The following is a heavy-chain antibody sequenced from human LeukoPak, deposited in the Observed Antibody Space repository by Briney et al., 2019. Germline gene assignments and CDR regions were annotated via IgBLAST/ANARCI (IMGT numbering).Heavy chain of an antibody. CDR3: ARVLTGGVWRSYRYTGDAFDI. V-gene: IGHV4-61*02. CDR2: IYTSGST. D-gene: IGHD3-16*02. CDR1: GGSISSGSYY. Sequence: SQTLSLTCTVSGGSISSGSYYWSWIRQPAGKGLEWIGRIYTSGSTNYNPSLKSRVTISVDTSKNQFSLKLSSVTAADTAVYYCARVLTGGVWRSYRYTGDAFDIWGQGTMVTVSS. J-gene: IGHJ3*02.